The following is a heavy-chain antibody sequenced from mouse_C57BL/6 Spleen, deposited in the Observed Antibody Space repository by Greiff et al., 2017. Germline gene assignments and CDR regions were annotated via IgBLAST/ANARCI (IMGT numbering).Heavy chain of an antibody. CDR2: INPSTGGT. CDR1: GYSFTGYY. CDR3: ARWGYYGFDYAMDY. D-gene: IGHD1-1*01. V-gene: IGHV1-42*01. J-gene: IGHJ4*01. Sequence: VQLQQSGPELVKPGASVKISCKASGYSFTGYYMNWVKQSPEKSLEWIGEINPSTGGTTYNQKFKAKATLTVDKSSSTAYMQLKSLTSEDSAVYDCARWGYYGFDYAMDYWGQGTSVTVSS.